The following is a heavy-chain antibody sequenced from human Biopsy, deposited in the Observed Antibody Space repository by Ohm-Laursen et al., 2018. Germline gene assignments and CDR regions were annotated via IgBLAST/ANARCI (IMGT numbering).Heavy chain of an antibody. CDR3: GNEVHGRDY. V-gene: IGHV4-34*08. CDR2: INQAGTT. CDR1: GKMFSDYQ. D-gene: IGHD2-15*01. Sequence: SHTLSLTCAVFGKMFSDYQWSWIRQPPGKGLEWIGQINQAGTTNYNPSLKSRVSISADASKYEFSLRLTSVTAADTAVYLCGNEVHGRDYWGLGAQVTVSS. J-gene: IGHJ4*02.